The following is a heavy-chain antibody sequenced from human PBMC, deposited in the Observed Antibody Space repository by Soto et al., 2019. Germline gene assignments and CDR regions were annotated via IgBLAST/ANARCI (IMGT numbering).Heavy chain of an antibody. V-gene: IGHV1-18*01. CDR3: ARCATYSGSYYYLDY. CDR1: GYTFTNYD. J-gene: IGHJ4*02. Sequence: ASVKVSCKASGYTFTNYDITWVRQAPGQGLEWMGWISVYNGNTDYSQKVQGRVTMTTDTSTGAAYMELRSLRSDDTAVYYCARCATYSGSYYYLDYWGQGTLVTVSS. D-gene: IGHD1-26*01. CDR2: ISVYNGNT.